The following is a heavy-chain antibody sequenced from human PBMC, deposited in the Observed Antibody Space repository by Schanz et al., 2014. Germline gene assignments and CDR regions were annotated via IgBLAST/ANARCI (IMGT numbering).Heavy chain of an antibody. J-gene: IGHJ4*02. V-gene: IGHV3-23*04. CDR2: IGVDGTTT. D-gene: IGHD3-22*01. CDR3: AKDRSWDYDSSGYFDY. Sequence: EVQLAESGGGLVQPGGSLRLSCTASGFPFSDYFMAWIRQPPGRGLEWVSVIGVDGTTTYYADSVKGRFTISRDNSKNTLYLQMNSLRPEDTAVYYCAKDRSWDYDSSGYFDYWGQGTLVTVSS. CDR1: GFPFSDYF.